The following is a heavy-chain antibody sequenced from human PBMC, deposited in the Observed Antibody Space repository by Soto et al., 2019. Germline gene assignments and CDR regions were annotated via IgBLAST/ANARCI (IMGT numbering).Heavy chain of an antibody. D-gene: IGHD6-13*01. Sequence: VQLLESGGGLVQPGGSLRLSCAASGFIFNKYAMTWVRQAPGKGLEWVSTISGSSDTTKYADSVKGRFTISRDNSKNTLYLQKNSLKAEDTAVYYCAKVPVAAAVAEYFDYWGQGILVTVSS. J-gene: IGHJ4*02. V-gene: IGHV3-23*01. CDR2: ISGSSDTT. CDR3: AKVPVAAAVAEYFDY. CDR1: GFIFNKYA.